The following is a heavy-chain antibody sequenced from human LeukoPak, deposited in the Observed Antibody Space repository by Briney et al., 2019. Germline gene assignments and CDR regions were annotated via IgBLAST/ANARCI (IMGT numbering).Heavy chain of an antibody. D-gene: IGHD3-22*01. Sequence: SETLSHTCTVSGGSISSSSYYWGWIRQPPGKGLEWIGSIYYSGSTYYNPSLKSRVTISVDTSKNQFSLKLSSVTAADTAVYYCAREVSGYYDSSGYLDYWGQGTLVTVSS. J-gene: IGHJ4*02. CDR2: IYYSGST. CDR1: GGSISSSSYY. CDR3: AREVSGYYDSSGYLDY. V-gene: IGHV4-39*07.